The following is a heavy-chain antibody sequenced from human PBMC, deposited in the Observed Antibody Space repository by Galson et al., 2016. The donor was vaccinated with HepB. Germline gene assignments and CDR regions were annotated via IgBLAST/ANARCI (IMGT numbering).Heavy chain of an antibody. J-gene: IGHJ4*02. V-gene: IGHV4/OR15-8*02. D-gene: IGHD3-3*01. Sequence: SETLSLTCVVSGGSISTNWWSWVRQPPGKGLDWIGETHHSGTTHFNPSLSSRVTISIDNSNNQLSLRLSSVTAADTAVYYCARHTSVSGTRGFDSWGQGTLVTVSS. CDR3: ARHTSVSGTRGFDS. CDR1: GGSISTNW. CDR2: THHSGTT.